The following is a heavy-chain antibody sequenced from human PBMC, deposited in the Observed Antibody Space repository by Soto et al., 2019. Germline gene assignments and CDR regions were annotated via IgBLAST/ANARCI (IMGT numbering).Heavy chain of an antibody. D-gene: IGHD5-12*01. CDR3: ARDIVATITKYYYGMDV. Sequence: GGSLRLSCAASGFTFSSYSMNWVRQAPGKGLEWVSYISSSSSTIYYADSVKGRFTISRDNAKNSLYLQMNSLRDEDTAVYYCARDIVATITKYYYGMDVWGQGTTVTVSS. V-gene: IGHV3-48*02. CDR1: GFTFSSYS. CDR2: ISSSSSTI. J-gene: IGHJ6*02.